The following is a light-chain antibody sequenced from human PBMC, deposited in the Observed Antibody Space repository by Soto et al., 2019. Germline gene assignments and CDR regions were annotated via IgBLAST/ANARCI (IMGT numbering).Light chain of an antibody. J-gene: IGLJ2*01. CDR1: SSDVGDFNY. V-gene: IGLV2-14*03. CDR3: SSFTSTSTVS. Sequence: QSALTQPASVSGSPGQSITISCTGTSSDVGDFNYVSWYQQHPDKAPKLMIYDVSYRPSGVSSRFSGSKSGNTASLTISGLQAEDEADYYCSSFTSTSTVSFGAGTQLTVL. CDR2: DVS.